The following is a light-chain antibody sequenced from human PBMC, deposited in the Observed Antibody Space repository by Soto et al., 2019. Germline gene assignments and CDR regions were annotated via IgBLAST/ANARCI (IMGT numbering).Light chain of an antibody. CDR2: GNS. Sequence: QSVLTQPPSVSGAPGQRVTISCTGSSSNIGAGYDVHWYQQLPGTAPKLIIYGNSNRPSGVPDRFSGSKSGTSASLAITGLQADDETDYYCQSYDSSLSVVFGGGTKLTVL. V-gene: IGLV1-40*01. J-gene: IGLJ2*01. CDR1: SSNIGAGYD. CDR3: QSYDSSLSVV.